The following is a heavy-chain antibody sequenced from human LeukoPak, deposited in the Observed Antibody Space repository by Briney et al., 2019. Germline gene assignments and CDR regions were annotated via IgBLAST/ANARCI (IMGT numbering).Heavy chain of an antibody. V-gene: IGHV4-38-2*02. Sequence: PSETLSLTCTVSGYSISSGYYWGWIRQPPGKGLEWIGSIYHSGSTYYNPSLKSRVTISVDTSKNQFSLKLSSVTAADTAVYYCARGSPRGIRAGDSSGYYSPYFDYWGQGTLVTVSS. CDR2: IYHSGST. D-gene: IGHD3-22*01. CDR3: ARGSPRGIRAGDSSGYYSPYFDY. J-gene: IGHJ4*02. CDR1: GYSISSGYY.